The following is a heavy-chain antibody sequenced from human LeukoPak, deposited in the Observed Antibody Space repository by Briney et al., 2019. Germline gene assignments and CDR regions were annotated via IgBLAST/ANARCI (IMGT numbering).Heavy chain of an antibody. D-gene: IGHD3-10*01. V-gene: IGHV3-23*01. Sequence: GGSLRLSCAASGFTFSSYAMSWVRQAPGKGLEWVPVISGSGGSTYYADSVKGRFTISRDNSKNTLYLQMNSLGAEDTAVYYCAKRYYYGSGSFDYWGQGTLVTVSS. J-gene: IGHJ4*02. CDR2: ISGSGGST. CDR1: GFTFSSYA. CDR3: AKRYYYGSGSFDY.